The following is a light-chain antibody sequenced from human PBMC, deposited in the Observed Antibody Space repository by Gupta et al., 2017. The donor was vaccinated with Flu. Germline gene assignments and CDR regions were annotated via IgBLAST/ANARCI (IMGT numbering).Light chain of an antibody. CDR2: KAS. Sequence: PSTLSASGGDRVTITCRASQSSSSLFAWYQQKPGKAPKLLIDKASSLESGVPSRCSGSGSGTDFTLTISSLQPDDFATYYRQQYNSSPYTFGQGTKVEIK. J-gene: IGKJ2*01. CDR3: QQYNSSPYT. CDR1: QSSSSL. V-gene: IGKV1-5*03.